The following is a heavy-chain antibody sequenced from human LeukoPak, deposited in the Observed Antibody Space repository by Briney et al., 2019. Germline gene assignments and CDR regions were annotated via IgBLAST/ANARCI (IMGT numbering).Heavy chain of an antibody. D-gene: IGHD7-27*01. CDR2: IIGSDDTT. J-gene: IGHJ4*02. CDR3: ARDPSSLPLGTWVDTTPPDGFFDF. Sequence: PGGSLRLSCTTSGFIFSDFGMRWVRHVPGKGLEWVSGIIGSDDTTSYADSVKGRFTISRDNSKNSVHLEMNNLRPEDAAVNYCARDPSSLPLGTWVDTTPPDGFFDFWGQGTLVSVSS. V-gene: IGHV3-23*01. CDR1: GFIFSDFG.